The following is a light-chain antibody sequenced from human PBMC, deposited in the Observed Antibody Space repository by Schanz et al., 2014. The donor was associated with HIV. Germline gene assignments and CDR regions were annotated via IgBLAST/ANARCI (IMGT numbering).Light chain of an antibody. CDR1: QDLRYS. CDR2: DTS. J-gene: IGKJ4*01. CDR3: LQYIKYPLT. V-gene: IGKV1-17*03. Sequence: DIQVTQSSSAMSASVGDRVTITCRASQDLRYSLLWFQQKPGKVPTRLIYDTSTLESGVPSRFSGTGSGTEFTLTISSLQAEDFATYYCLQYIKYPLTFGGGTKVEIE.